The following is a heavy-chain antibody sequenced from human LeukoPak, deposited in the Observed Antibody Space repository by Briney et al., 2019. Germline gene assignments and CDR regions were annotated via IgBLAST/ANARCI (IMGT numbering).Heavy chain of an antibody. CDR2: ISAYNGNT. J-gene: IGHJ4*02. CDR3: ARDEITFGGVIALYYFDY. D-gene: IGHD3-16*02. V-gene: IGHV1-18*01. Sequence: GASVKVSCKASGYTFTSYGISWVRQAPGQGREWMGWISAYNGNTNYAQKLQGRVTMTTDTSTSTAYLELRSLRSDDTAVYYCARDEITFGGVIALYYFDYWGQGTLVTVSS. CDR1: GYTFTSYG.